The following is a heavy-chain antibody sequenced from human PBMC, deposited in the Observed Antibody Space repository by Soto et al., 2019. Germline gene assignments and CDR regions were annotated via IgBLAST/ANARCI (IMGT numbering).Heavy chain of an antibody. Sequence: QLLESGGGLVQPGGSLRLSCAVSGFTFSSYAMSWVRQAPGKGLEWISVISGSGKSTNYADSVKGRFTTSRDNSKNTLYLQMSGLRAEDTAIYYCAKLSSVTMIVHVITGRSFDYWGQGTLVTVSS. V-gene: IGHV3-23*01. CDR3: AKLSSVTMIVHVITGRSFDY. CDR2: ISGSGKST. CDR1: GFTFSSYA. D-gene: IGHD3-22*01. J-gene: IGHJ4*02.